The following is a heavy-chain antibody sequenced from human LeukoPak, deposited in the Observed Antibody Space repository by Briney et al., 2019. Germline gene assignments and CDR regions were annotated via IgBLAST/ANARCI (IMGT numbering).Heavy chain of an antibody. CDR2: MDKETNLYAT. D-gene: IGHD1-26*01. J-gene: IGHJ5*02. Sequence: GGSLKLSCVASGFTFSDSAIHWVRQSSGEGLEWIGHMDKETNLYATALAASVKGRFTVSRDDSKNTAYLHMNSLKTEDTALYYCTRDSGTYNWFDPWGQGTLVTVSS. V-gene: IGHV3-73*01. CDR1: GFTFSDSA. CDR3: TRDSGTYNWFDP.